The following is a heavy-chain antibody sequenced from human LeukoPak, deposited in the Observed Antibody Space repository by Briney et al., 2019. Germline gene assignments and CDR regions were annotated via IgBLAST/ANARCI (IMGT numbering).Heavy chain of an antibody. D-gene: IGHD3-10*01. Sequence: GGSLRLSCAASGFTLTNYWMHWVRRAPGKGLEWVALISYDGSTKHYADSVKGRFTISRDNSKNTLSLQINSLRSEDTAVYYCAKDLHYYGPGSSPQYWGQGTLVTVSS. CDR3: AKDLHYYGPGSSPQY. V-gene: IGHV3-30*18. J-gene: IGHJ4*02. CDR2: ISYDGSTK. CDR1: GFTLTNYW.